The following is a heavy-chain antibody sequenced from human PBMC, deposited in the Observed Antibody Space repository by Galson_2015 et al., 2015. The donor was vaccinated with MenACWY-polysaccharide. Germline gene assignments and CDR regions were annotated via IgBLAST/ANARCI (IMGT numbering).Heavy chain of an antibody. CDR3: AKDISVASVGSDY. J-gene: IGHJ4*02. Sequence: SLRLSCAASGFTLDDYAMHWVRQAPGKGLEWVSGISWNSGRMTYAGSVKGRFIISRDNAKNSLYLQMNSLRPEDTALYYCAKDISVASVGSDYWGQGTLVTVSS. CDR1: GFTLDDYA. CDR2: ISWNSGRM. D-gene: IGHD6-13*01. V-gene: IGHV3-9*01.